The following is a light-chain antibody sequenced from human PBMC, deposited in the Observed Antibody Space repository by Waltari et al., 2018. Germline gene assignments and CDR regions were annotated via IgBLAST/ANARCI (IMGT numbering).Light chain of an antibody. CDR1: TSDLGGYNY. CDR2: DVS. J-gene: IGLJ3*02. V-gene: IGLV2-14*01. Sequence: QSALTQPASVSGSPGQSIPISCTGTTSDLGGYNYLSWYQQHPGKAPKLMIYDVSSRPSGVSNRFSGSKSGNTASLTISGLQAEDEADYYCSSFTSSSTWVFGGGTKLTVL. CDR3: SSFTSSSTWV.